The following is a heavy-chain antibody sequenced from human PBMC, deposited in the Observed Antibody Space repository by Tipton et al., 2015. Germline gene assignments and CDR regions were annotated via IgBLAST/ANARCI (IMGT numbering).Heavy chain of an antibody. D-gene: IGHD5-12*01. Sequence: TLSLTCSVSGGSISISYYYWVWIRQPPGKGLEWIGYIYSSATTSYSSALRSRVTISMDTSKNQFSLNLRSVTAADTAVYFCARGVATIDYWGQGTLVTVSS. CDR3: ARGVATIDY. V-gene: IGHV4-61*05. CDR1: GGSISISYYY. CDR2: IYSSATT. J-gene: IGHJ4*02.